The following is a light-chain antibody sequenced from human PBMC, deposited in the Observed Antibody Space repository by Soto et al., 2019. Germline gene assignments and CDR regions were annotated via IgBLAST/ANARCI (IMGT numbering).Light chain of an antibody. V-gene: IGLV2-11*01. J-gene: IGLJ3*02. CDR2: DVS. CDR3: CSYAGRYTVV. Sequence: QSALAQPASVSGSPGQSITISCTGTSGFVGSFSLVSWYQQHPGKAPKVMIYDVSRRPSGVPDRFSGSKSGNTASLTISGLQAEDEADYYCCSYAGRYTVVFGGGTKLTVL. CDR1: SGFVGSFSL.